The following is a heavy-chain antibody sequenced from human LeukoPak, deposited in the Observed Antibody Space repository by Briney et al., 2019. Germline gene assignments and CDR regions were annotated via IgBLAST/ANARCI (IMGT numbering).Heavy chain of an antibody. CDR3: ARESIRSGSLKWFDP. CDR2: INGSGHTT. CDR1: GFTFSSYA. V-gene: IGHV3-23*01. D-gene: IGHD3-3*01. J-gene: IGHJ5*02. Sequence: GGSLRLSCAASGFTFSSYAMSWVRQTPGKELEWVSAINGSGHTTYYADSVRGRFIISRDNSKKMLYLQMNSPRAEDTATYYCARESIRSGSLKWFDPWGQGTLVTVSS.